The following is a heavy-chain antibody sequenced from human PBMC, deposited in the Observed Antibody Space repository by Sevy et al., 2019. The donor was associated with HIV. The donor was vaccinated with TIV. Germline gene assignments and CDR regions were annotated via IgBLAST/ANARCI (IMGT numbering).Heavy chain of an antibody. CDR1: GFTFSNAW. D-gene: IGHD3-10*01. CDR3: TTDSKKRGLSALFDY. V-gene: IGHV3-15*01. CDR2: IKIKTDGGTT. Sequence: GGSLRLSCAASGFTFSNAWMSWVRQAPGKGLEWVGRIKIKTDGGTTYYAAPVKGRFTISRDDSKNTLYMQMNSLKTEDTSIYYCTTDSKKRGLSALFDYWGQGTLVTVSS. J-gene: IGHJ4*02.